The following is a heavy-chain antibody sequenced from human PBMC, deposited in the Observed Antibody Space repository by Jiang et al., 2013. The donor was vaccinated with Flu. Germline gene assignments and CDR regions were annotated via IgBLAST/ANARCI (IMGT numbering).Heavy chain of an antibody. V-gene: IGHV4-34*01. CDR1: GGSFSGYY. CDR2: INHSGST. J-gene: IGHJ6*02. CDR3: ARMSCSSTSCSWGYYGMDV. D-gene: IGHD2-2*01. Sequence: LLKPSETLSLTCAVCGGSFSGYYWSWIRQPPGKGLEWIGEINHSGSTNYNPSLKSRVTISVDTSKNQFSLKLSSVTAADTAVYYCARMSCSSTSCSWGYYGMDVWGQGTTVTVSS.